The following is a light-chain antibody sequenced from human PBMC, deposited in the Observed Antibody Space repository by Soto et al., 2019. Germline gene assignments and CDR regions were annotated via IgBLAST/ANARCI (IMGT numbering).Light chain of an antibody. Sequence: DIQMTQSPSTLSASVGDRVTITCRASQSISSWLAWYQQKPGKAPKLLIYDASSLESGVPSRFSGSGSETEVTLTISSLQPDDFATHYCQQYNSYSLWTFGQGTKVEIK. CDR2: DAS. V-gene: IGKV1-5*01. CDR1: QSISSW. J-gene: IGKJ1*01. CDR3: QQYNSYSLWT.